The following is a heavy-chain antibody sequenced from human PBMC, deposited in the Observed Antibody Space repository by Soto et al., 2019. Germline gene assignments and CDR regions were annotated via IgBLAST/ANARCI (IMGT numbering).Heavy chain of an antibody. V-gene: IGHV1-2*04. CDR2: INPNTGDT. J-gene: IGHJ6*02. Sequence: ASVKVSCKTSGYTFTGYYIHWVRQAPGQGPEWMGWINPNTGDTNYAQRFEDWVTMTRDTSISTAYMELRRLKSDGTAMYYCARDRGYSSSYNYYFHFGMDVWGQGTPVTVSS. CDR1: GYTFTGYY. D-gene: IGHD2-15*01. CDR3: ARDRGYSSSYNYYFHFGMDV.